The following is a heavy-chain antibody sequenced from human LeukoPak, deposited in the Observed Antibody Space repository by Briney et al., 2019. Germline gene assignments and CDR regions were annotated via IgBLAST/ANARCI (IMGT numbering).Heavy chain of an antibody. V-gene: IGHV3-23*01. CDR1: RFTLSTFA. Sequence: PGRSLRPSCAAYRFTLSTFAMNWVRQVQENWLGWDSPTRGGGSRTFYADSVKGRFTISRDNCKNTLYLQMNSLRGEDTAVYYCVKAKEDYGESAVDYWGQGTLVTVSS. J-gene: IGHJ4*02. D-gene: IGHD4-17*01. CDR3: VKAKEDYGESAVDY. CDR2: TRGGGSRT.